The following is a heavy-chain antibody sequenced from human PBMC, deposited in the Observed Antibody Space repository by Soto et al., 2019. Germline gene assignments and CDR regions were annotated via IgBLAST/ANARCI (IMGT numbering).Heavy chain of an antibody. CDR3: ARDRTTGTPLRGGFDP. CDR2: ISYDGSNK. J-gene: IGHJ5*02. CDR1: GFTFSSYA. V-gene: IGHV3-30-3*01. Sequence: QVQLVESGGGVVQPGRSLRLSCAASGFTFSSYAMHWVRQAPGMGLEWVAVISYDGSNKYYADSVKGRFTISRDNSKNKLYLEMNRLRAEDTAVYYCARDRTTGTPLRGGFDPWGQGTLVTVSS. D-gene: IGHD1-1*01.